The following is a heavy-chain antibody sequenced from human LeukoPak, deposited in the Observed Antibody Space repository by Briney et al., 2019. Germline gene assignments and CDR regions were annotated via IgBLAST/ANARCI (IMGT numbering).Heavy chain of an antibody. CDR2: INHSRST. D-gene: IGHD6-19*01. J-gene: IGHJ4*02. V-gene: IGHV4-34*01. CDR3: ARVRSSGCDY. CDR1: GGSFSGYY. Sequence: SETLSLTCAVYGGSFSGYYWSWIRQPPGKGLEWIGEINHSRSTNYHPSLKSRVTISVDTSKNQFPLKLSSVTAADTAVYYCARVRSSGCDYWGQGTLVTVSS.